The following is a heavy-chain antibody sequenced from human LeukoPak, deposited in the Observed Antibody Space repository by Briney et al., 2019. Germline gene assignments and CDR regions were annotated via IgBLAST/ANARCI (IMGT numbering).Heavy chain of an antibody. J-gene: IGHJ4*02. D-gene: IGHD3-3*01. CDR2: ISAYNGNT. V-gene: IGHV1-18*01. CDR1: GYTFTSYG. Sequence: GASVKVSCKASGYTFTSYGISWVRQAPGQGLEWMGWISAYNGNTNYAQKLQGRVTMTTDTSTSTAYMELRSLRSDDTAVYYCARSFWSGYCKSSNFDYWGQGTLVTVSS. CDR3: ARSFWSGYCKSSNFDY.